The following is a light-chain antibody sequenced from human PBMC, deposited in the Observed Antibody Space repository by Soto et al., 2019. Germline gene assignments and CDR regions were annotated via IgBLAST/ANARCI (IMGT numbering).Light chain of an antibody. V-gene: IGKV3-15*01. CDR2: RAS. CDR3: QQYSDWPWT. CDR1: QSLSTD. Sequence: EIVMTHSPATLSVSPCESATLSLRASQSLSTDLAWYQQRPGQGPRLLIYRASTRSTGIPARFSGTGSGTEFTLTISSLQSEDFAVYWCQQYSDWPWTVSQGTKVDIK. J-gene: IGKJ1*01.